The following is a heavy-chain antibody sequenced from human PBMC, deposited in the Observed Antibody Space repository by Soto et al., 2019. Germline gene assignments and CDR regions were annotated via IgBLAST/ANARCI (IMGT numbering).Heavy chain of an antibody. D-gene: IGHD5-12*01. Sequence: QVQLVQSGAEVKKPGSSVKVSCKASGGTFSSYAISWVRQAPGQGLEWMGGIIPIFGTANYAQKFQGRVTITADESTSTAYMELSSLRSEDTAVYYCARDIVATMRASDYSYYGMDVWGQGTTVTVSS. V-gene: IGHV1-69*01. CDR1: GGTFSSYA. J-gene: IGHJ6*02. CDR3: ARDIVATMRASDYSYYGMDV. CDR2: IIPIFGTA.